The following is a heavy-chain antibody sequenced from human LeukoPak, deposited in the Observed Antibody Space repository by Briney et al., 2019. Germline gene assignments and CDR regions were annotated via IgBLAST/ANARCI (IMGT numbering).Heavy chain of an antibody. CDR2: ISWNSGCI. Sequence: SGGSLRLSCAASGFTFDDYAMHWVRQAPGKGLEWVSGISWNSGCIGYADSVKGRFTISRDNAKNSLYLQMNSLRAEDTALYYRAKMAVAGPGVDYWGQGTLVTVSS. CDR1: GFTFDDYA. D-gene: IGHD6-19*01. CDR3: AKMAVAGPGVDY. V-gene: IGHV3-9*01. J-gene: IGHJ4*02.